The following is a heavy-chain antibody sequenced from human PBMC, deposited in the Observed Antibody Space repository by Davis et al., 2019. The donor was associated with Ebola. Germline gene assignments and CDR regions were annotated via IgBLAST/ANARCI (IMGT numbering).Heavy chain of an antibody. Sequence: GGSLRLSCAASGFTFSSYAMNWVRQAPGKGLEWVSSISSSSSYIYYADSVKGRFTISRDNSENTLFLQMNSLRAEDTAVYYCAKELMVTSFDYWGQGTLVTVSS. CDR2: ISSSSSYI. D-gene: IGHD5-18*01. CDR3: AKELMVTSFDY. V-gene: IGHV3-23*01. CDR1: GFTFSSYA. J-gene: IGHJ4*02.